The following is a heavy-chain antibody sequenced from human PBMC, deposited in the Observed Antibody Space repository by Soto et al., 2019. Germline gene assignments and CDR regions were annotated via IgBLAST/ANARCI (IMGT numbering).Heavy chain of an antibody. CDR1: EFTFRSYA. V-gene: IGHV3-23*01. Sequence: EVQLLESGGGLIEPGGSLRLSCAASEFTFRSYAMSWVRQAPGEGLAWVSAISDIGDITYYADSVKGRFTISRDNSKNTLFLQMDSLRPEDTAVYFCAKDYSYDSSGVLDYWGQGTLVTVSS. J-gene: IGHJ4*02. D-gene: IGHD3-22*01. CDR3: AKDYSYDSSGVLDY. CDR2: ISDIGDIT.